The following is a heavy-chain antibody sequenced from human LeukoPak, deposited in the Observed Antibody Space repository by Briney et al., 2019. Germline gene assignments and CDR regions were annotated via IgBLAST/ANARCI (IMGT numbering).Heavy chain of an antibody. CDR1: GGSISSRSYY. Sequence: SETLSLTCTVSGGSISSRSYYWGWIRQPPGKGLEWIGSIYYSGNSYYNPFLRSRVTISVDTSMNQFSLKLSSVTAEDTAVYYCARPTMVRGVIDYWGQGTLVTVSS. CDR2: IYYSGNS. D-gene: IGHD3-10*01. V-gene: IGHV4-39*01. CDR3: ARPTMVRGVIDY. J-gene: IGHJ4*02.